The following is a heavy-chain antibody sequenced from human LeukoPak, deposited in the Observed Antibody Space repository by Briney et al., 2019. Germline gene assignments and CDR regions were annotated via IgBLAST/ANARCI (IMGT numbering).Heavy chain of an antibody. CDR1: GFTFSTYN. CDR2: ITSGETYI. CDR3: ARRTYYYDSDYYYVSFFDY. D-gene: IGHD3-22*01. V-gene: IGHV3-21*01. Sequence: GGSLRLSCAASGFTFSTYNMNWLRQAPGKGLEWVSSITSGETYIYYADSVKGRFTISRDNAKNSLFLQVNSLRAEDTAVYYCARRTYYYDSDYYYVSFFDYWGQGTLVTVSS. J-gene: IGHJ4*02.